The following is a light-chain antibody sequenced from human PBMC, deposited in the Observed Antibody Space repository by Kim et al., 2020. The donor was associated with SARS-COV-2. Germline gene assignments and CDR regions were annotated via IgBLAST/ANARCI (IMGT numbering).Light chain of an antibody. J-gene: IGLJ2*01. CDR1: KLGDKY. CDR3: QAWDSSPYVV. V-gene: IGLV3-1*01. CDR2: QDS. Sequence: SPGQPASITCSGDKLGDKYACWYQQKPGQSPVLVIYQDSKRPSGIPERFSGSNSGNTATLTISGTQAMDEADYYCQAWDSSPYVVFGGGTQLTVL.